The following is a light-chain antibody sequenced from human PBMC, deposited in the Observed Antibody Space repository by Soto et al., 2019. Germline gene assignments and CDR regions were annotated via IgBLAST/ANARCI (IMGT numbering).Light chain of an antibody. CDR3: QQYATTPFT. J-gene: IGKJ3*01. V-gene: IGKV3-11*01. CDR2: DAY. CDR1: QSFRGL. Sequence: EVVLTQSPVTLSLSPGERATLSCRASQSFRGLLAWYQQKPGQAPRLLIYDAYNRATGIPARFSGSGSGTDFTLTISRLEPEDFSVYYCQQYATTPFTFGPGTKVDIK.